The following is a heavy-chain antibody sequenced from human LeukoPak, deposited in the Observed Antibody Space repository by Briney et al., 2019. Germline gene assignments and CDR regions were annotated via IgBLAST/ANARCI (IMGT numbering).Heavy chain of an antibody. Sequence: SETLSLTCTVSGYSISSGYYWGWIRQPPGKGLEWIAIIYHSGITYYNPSLKSRVTISVDTSKNQFSLKLSSVTAADTAVYYCTSNLYGSGNYFAYWGQGTLVTVSS. D-gene: IGHD3-10*01. CDR3: TSNLYGSGNYFAY. CDR2: IYHSGIT. J-gene: IGHJ4*02. V-gene: IGHV4-38-2*02. CDR1: GYSISSGYY.